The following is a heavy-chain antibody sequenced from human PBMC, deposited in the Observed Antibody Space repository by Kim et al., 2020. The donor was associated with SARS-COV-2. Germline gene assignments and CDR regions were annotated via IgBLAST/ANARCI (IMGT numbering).Heavy chain of an antibody. CDR3: ARNGDSLGVDY. D-gene: IGHD4-17*01. J-gene: IGHJ4*02. Sequence: SETLSLTRAVYGGSFSGYYWSWIRQPPGKGLEWIGEINHSGSTNYNPSLKSRVTISVDTSKNQFSLKLSSVTAADTAVYYCARNGDSLGVDYWGQGTLVTVSS. V-gene: IGHV4-34*01. CDR1: GGSFSGYY. CDR2: INHSGST.